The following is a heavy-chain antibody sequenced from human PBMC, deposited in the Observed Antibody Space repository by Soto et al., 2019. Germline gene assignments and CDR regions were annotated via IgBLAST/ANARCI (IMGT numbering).Heavy chain of an antibody. CDR1: GFTFSSYA. V-gene: IGHV3-23*01. CDR3: AKVRGGGYHFDAFDI. J-gene: IGHJ3*02. D-gene: IGHD5-12*01. Sequence: WGALRLPPAASGFTFSSYAISWVPQAPGKGLEWVSAISGSGGSTYYADSVKGRFTISRDNSKNTLYLQMNSLRAEDTAVYYCAKVRGGGYHFDAFDIWGQGTMVTVSS. CDR2: ISGSGGST.